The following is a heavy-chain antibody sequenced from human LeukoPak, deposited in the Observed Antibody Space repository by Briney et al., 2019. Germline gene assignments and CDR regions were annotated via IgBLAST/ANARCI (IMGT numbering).Heavy chain of an antibody. V-gene: IGHV1-8*03. CDR3: ARGTGTKMVYGA. CDR2: MNPNSGNT. CDR1: GYTFTSYD. J-gene: IGHJ3*01. D-gene: IGHD2-8*01. Sequence: ASVKVSCKASGYTFTSYDINWVRQATGQGLEWMGWMNPNSGNTGYAQKFQGRVAITRNTSISTAYMELSSLRSEDTAVYYCARGTGTKMVYGAWGQGTMVTVSS.